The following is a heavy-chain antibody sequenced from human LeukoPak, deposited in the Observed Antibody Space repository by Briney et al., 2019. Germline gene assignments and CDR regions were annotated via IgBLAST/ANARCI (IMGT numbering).Heavy chain of an antibody. CDR3: ARGKKKYRHPNYDFWSGYNY. Sequence: SETLSLTCAVYGGSFSGYYWSWIRQPPGKGLEWIGEINHSGSTNYNPSLKSRVTISVDTSKNQFSLKLSSVTAADTAVYYCARGKKKYRHPNYDFWSGYNYWGQGTLVTVSS. D-gene: IGHD3-3*01. V-gene: IGHV4-34*01. CDR2: INHSGST. CDR1: GGSFSGYY. J-gene: IGHJ4*02.